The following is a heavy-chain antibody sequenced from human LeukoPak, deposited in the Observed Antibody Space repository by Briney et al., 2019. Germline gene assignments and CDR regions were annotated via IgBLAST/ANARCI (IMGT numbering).Heavy chain of an antibody. CDR1: GGTFSSYA. CDR2: IIPILGTA. Sequence: GASVKVSCKASGGTFSSYAISWVRQAPGQGPEWMGGIIPILGTANYAQKFQGRVTITADESTSTAYMELSSLRSEDTAVYYCADSGSYYEFDYWGQGTLVTVSS. J-gene: IGHJ4*02. D-gene: IGHD1-26*01. CDR3: ADSGSYYEFDY. V-gene: IGHV1-69*01.